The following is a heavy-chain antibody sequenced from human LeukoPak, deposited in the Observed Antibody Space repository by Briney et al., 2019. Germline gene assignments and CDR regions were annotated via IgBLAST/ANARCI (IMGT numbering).Heavy chain of an antibody. CDR3: ARDRPTYYYGSGSSYYFDY. CDR2: ISAYNGNT. Sequence: GASVTVSCKASGYTFTSYGISWVRQAPGQGLEWRGWISAYNGNTNYAQKLQGRVTMTTGTSTSTAYMELRSLRSDDTAVYYCARDRPTYYYGSGSSYYFDYWGQGTLVTVSS. D-gene: IGHD3-10*01. CDR1: GYTFTSYG. J-gene: IGHJ4*02. V-gene: IGHV1-18*01.